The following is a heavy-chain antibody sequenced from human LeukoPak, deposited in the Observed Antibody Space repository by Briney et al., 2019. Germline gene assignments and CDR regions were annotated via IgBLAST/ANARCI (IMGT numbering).Heavy chain of an antibody. J-gene: IGHJ6*03. CDR3: ASEGNYDSSGYSRYNYYYMDV. V-gene: IGHV1-69*05. CDR2: IIPAFGTA. CDR1: GGTFSSYS. Sequence: SVKVSCKGSGGTFSSYSISWVRQAPGQGLEWMGGIIPAFGTAHYAQKFQGRVTFTTDESTTTAYMELRSLRSGDTAVYYCASEGNYDSSGYSRYNYYYMDVWGKGTAVTVSS. D-gene: IGHD3-22*01.